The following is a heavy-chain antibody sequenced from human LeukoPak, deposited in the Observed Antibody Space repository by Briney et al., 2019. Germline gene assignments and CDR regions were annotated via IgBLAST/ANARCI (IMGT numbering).Heavy chain of an antibody. J-gene: IGHJ4*02. D-gene: IGHD1-26*01. V-gene: IGHV1-18*01. CDR2: ISAYNGNT. CDR3: ARVEGGSYLRYFDY. CDR1: GFTFTSFG. Sequence: VASVKVSCKASGFTFTSFGFSWVRQAPGQGLEWMGWISAYNGNTNYAQKLQGRVTMTTDTSTSTAYMELRSLRSDDTAVYYCARVEGGSYLRYFDYWGQGTLVTVSS.